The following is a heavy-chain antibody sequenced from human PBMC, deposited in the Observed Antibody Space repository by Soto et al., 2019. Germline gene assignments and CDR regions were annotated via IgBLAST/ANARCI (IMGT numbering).Heavy chain of an antibody. Sequence: PGGSLRLSCAASEFTFSTYAMSWVRQAPGKGLEWVSAISGSGGSTYYADSVKGRSTISRDTSKNTLYLQMNSLRAEDTALYYCAKSYSSNWYGYFDYWGQGTLVTVSS. D-gene: IGHD6-13*01. CDR1: EFTFSTYA. CDR3: AKSYSSNWYGYFDY. J-gene: IGHJ4*02. CDR2: ISGSGGST. V-gene: IGHV3-23*01.